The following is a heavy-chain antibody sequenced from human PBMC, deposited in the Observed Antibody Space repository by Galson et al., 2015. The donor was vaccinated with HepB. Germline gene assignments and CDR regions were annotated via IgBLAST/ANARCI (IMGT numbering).Heavy chain of an antibody. D-gene: IGHD3-3*01. CDR1: GYTFTSYG. J-gene: IGHJ3*02. V-gene: IGHV1-18*04. CDR3: ARAKPYDFWSGYDDKDAFDI. Sequence: SVKVSCKASGYTFTSYGISWVRQAPGQGLEWMGWISAYNGNTNYAQKLQGRVTITADESTSTAYMELSSLRSEDTAVYYCARAKPYDFWSGYDDKDAFDIWGQGTMVTVSS. CDR2: ISAYNGNT.